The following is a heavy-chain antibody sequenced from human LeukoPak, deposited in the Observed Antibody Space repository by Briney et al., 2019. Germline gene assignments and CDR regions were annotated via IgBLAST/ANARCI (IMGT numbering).Heavy chain of an antibody. V-gene: IGHV4-59*01. Sequence: SETLSLTCTVSGGSISSYYWSWIRQPPGKGLEWIGYIYYGGSTNYNPSLKSRVTISVDTSKNQFSLKLSSVTAADTAVYYCARDGGFTYYDSSGFDYWGQGTLVTVSS. J-gene: IGHJ4*02. CDR3: ARDGGFTYYDSSGFDY. D-gene: IGHD3-22*01. CDR2: IYYGGST. CDR1: GGSISSYY.